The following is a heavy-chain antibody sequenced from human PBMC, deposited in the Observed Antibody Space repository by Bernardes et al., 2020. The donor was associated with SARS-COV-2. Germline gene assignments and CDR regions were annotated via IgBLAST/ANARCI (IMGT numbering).Heavy chain of an antibody. CDR1: GFTFSSYD. CDR2: IGTAGYT. V-gene: IGHV3-13*01. CDR3: AREGAYCGGDCRQYWYFDL. D-gene: IGHD2-21*01. J-gene: IGHJ2*01. Sequence: GGSLRLSCAASGFTFSSYDMHWVRQATGKGLEWVSAIGTAGYTYYPGSVKGRFTISRENAKNSLYLQMNSLRAGDTAVYYCAREGAYCGGDCRQYWYFDLWGRGTLVTVSS.